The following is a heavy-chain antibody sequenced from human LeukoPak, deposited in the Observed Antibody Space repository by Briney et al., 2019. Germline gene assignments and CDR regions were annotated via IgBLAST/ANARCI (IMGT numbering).Heavy chain of an antibody. D-gene: IGHD3-22*01. V-gene: IGHV1-18*01. CDR2: ISFYNAKT. CDR1: GYSFTGYG. J-gene: IGHJ4*02. CDR3: ARWADYYDSSGYQYYFDY. Sequence: ASVKVSCKASGYSFTGYGISWVRQAPGQGLEWMGWISFYNAKTKYAQKYQERVTMTTDTATSTAYMELRSLRSDATAVYYCARWADYYDSSGYQYYFDYWGQGSLVTVSS.